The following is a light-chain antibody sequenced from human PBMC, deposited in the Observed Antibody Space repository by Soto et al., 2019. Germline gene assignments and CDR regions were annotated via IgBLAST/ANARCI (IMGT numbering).Light chain of an antibody. CDR1: QDISKD. V-gene: IGKV1-33*01. CDR3: QQYDNLPLT. J-gene: IGKJ4*01. CDR2: DAS. Sequence: DIQMTQSPPSLSASVGDRVTITCRASQDISKDLNWYQQKPGQAPKLLIYDASNLETGVPSRFSGGGSGTVFTFSISTLQPEDIATCFCQQYDNLPLTFGGGTKVEIK.